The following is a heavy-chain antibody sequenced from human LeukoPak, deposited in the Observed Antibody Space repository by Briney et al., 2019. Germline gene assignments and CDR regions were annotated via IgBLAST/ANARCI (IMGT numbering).Heavy chain of an antibody. J-gene: IGHJ4*02. Sequence: PSETLTLTCTVSGDSISRSTYYWGWIRQPPGKGLEWIGNMHYSGSPNYNPSLRSRVTISVDTSRNQFSLKLSSVTAADTAVYHCAREIVSSVEYWGQGSLVTVSS. CDR3: AREIVSSVEY. D-gene: IGHD2/OR15-2a*01. V-gene: IGHV4-39*02. CDR2: MHYSGSP. CDR1: GDSISRSTYY.